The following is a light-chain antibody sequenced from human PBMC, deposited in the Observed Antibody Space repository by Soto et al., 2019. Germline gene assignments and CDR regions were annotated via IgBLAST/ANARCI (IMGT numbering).Light chain of an antibody. J-gene: IGLJ3*02. Sequence: QSALTQPPSASGSPGRSVTISCTGTSSDVGGYNSVSWYQHHPGKAPKLIIYEVTKRPSGVPDRFSGSKSGNTASLTVSGLLAEDEADYYCSSHAGIINVVFGGGTKLTVL. V-gene: IGLV2-8*01. CDR3: SSHAGIINVV. CDR1: SSDVGGYNS. CDR2: EVT.